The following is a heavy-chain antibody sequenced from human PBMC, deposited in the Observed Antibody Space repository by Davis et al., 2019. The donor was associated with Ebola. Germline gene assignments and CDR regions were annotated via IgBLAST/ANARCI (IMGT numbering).Heavy chain of an antibody. CDR2: IYSGGST. Sequence: GESLKISCAASGFTVSSNYMSWVRQAPGKGLEWVSVIYSGGSTYYADSVKGRFTISRDNSKNTLYLQMNSLRAEDTAVYYCARDSPDTAMVWDYFDYWGQGTLVTVSS. CDR1: GFTVSSNY. V-gene: IGHV3-66*01. CDR3: ARDSPDTAMVWDYFDY. D-gene: IGHD5-18*01. J-gene: IGHJ4*02.